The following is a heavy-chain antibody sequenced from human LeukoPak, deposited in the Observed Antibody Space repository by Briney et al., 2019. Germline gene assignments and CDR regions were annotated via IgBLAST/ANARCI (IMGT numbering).Heavy chain of an antibody. Sequence: SETLSLTCSVSGGSISSSAYYWGWIRQPPGKGLEWIGNIYYSGSTYYNPSLKSRVTISVDTSKNQFSLKLSSVTAADTAVYYCARAQRAGYSYGSTYYYYYYMDVWGKGTTVTVSS. D-gene: IGHD5-18*01. CDR2: IYYSGST. CDR3: ARAQRAGYSYGSTYYYYYYMDV. CDR1: GGSISSSAYY. J-gene: IGHJ6*03. V-gene: IGHV4-39*07.